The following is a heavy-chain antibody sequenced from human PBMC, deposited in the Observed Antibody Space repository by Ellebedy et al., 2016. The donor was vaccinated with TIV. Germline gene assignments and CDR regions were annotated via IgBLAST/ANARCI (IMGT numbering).Heavy chain of an antibody. CDR2: IGPRSNYK. CDR1: GFTFSNYA. D-gene: IGHD6-19*01. V-gene: IGHV3-23*01. CDR3: AKQRNTSGWYAGSF. J-gene: IGHJ4*02. Sequence: PGGSLRLSCAASGFTFSNYAMAWVRQAPGKGLEWVSAIGPRSNYKFYADSVKGRFTISRDNSKNTLYLLMNSLRAEDTAVYYCAKQRNTSGWYAGSFWGQGALVTVSS.